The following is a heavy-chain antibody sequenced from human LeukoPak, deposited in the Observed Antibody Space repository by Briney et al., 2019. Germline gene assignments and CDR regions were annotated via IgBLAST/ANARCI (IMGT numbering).Heavy chain of an antibody. V-gene: IGHV3-7*01. CDR2: IKQDGSEK. D-gene: IGHD6-6*01. J-gene: IGHJ4*02. CDR3: ARDPGSSSPRFDY. CDR1: GFTFSNAW. Sequence: GGSLRLSCAASGFTFSNAWMSWVRQAPGKGLEWVANIKQDGSEKYYVDSVKGRFTISRDNAKNSLYLQMNSLRAEDTAVYYCARDPGSSSPRFDYWGQGTLVTVSS.